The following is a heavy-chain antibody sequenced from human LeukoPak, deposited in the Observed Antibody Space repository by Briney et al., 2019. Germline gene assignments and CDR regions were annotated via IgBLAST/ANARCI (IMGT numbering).Heavy chain of an antibody. CDR1: GGSISSGSYY. CDR2: IYTSGST. J-gene: IGHJ4*02. D-gene: IGHD4-17*01. CDR3: ARDPYGDYAYFGH. V-gene: IGHV4-61*02. Sequence: SQTLSLTCTVSGGSISSGSYYWSWIRQPAGKGLEWIGRIYTSGSTNYNPSLKSRVTISVDTSKNQFSLKLSSVTAADTAVYYCARDPYGDYAYFGHWGQGTLVTVSS.